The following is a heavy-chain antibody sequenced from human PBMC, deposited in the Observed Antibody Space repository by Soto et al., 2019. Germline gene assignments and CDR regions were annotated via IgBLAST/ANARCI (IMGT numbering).Heavy chain of an antibody. V-gene: IGHV3-48*01. J-gene: IGHJ6*03. CDR2: ISSSSSTI. Sequence: EVQLVESGGGLVQPGGSLRLSCAASGFTFSSYSMNWVRQAPGKGLEWVSYISSSSSTIYYADSVKGRFTISRDNAKNSLYLQMNSLRAEDTAVYYCAGGKLWLLGAEYYMYVWGKGTTVTVSS. D-gene: IGHD5-18*01. CDR1: GFTFSSYS. CDR3: AGGKLWLLGAEYYMYV.